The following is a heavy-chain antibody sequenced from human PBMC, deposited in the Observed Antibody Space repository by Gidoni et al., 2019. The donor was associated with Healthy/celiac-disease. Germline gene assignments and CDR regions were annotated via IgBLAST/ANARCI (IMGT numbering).Heavy chain of an antibody. Sequence: QVQLVESGGGVVHPGRSLRLSCAASGFPFSSYGMHWVRQAPGKGLEWGAVISYDGSNKYYADSVKGRFTISRDKSKNTLFLQMNSLRAEDTAVYYCAKDPSSLLYYYYGMDVWGLGTTVTVSS. J-gene: IGHJ6*02. V-gene: IGHV3-30*18. CDR1: GFPFSSYG. CDR3: AKDPSSLLYYYYGMDV. CDR2: ISYDGSNK.